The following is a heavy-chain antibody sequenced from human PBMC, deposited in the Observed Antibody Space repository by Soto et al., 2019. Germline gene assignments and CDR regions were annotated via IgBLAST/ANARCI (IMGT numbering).Heavy chain of an antibody. V-gene: IGHV3-30-3*01. CDR2: ISNDGGNK. D-gene: IGHD1-1*01. CDR3: ARDKKPFNWSPSILKSYYYGMDV. Sequence: PGGSLRLSCAASGFTFRTFAMHWVRQAPGKGLEWVAVISNDGGNKYFLDSVKGRFTVSRDNSNNTLYLQMDSLRAEDTAVYYCARDKKPFNWSPSILKSYYYGMDVWGQGTTVTVSS. CDR1: GFTFRTFA. J-gene: IGHJ6*02.